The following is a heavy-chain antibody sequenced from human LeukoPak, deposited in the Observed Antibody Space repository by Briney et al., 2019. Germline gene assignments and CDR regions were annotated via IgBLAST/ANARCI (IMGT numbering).Heavy chain of an antibody. Sequence: SETLSLTCTVSGGSISSYYWSWIRQPAGKGLEWIGRIYTSGSTNYISSLKSRVTMSVDTSKNQFSLRLTSVTAADTAVYYCARQTGSGLFILPGGQGTLVTVSS. CDR3: ARQTGSGLFILP. J-gene: IGHJ4*02. CDR2: IYTSGST. D-gene: IGHD3/OR15-3a*01. V-gene: IGHV4-4*07. CDR1: GGSISSYY.